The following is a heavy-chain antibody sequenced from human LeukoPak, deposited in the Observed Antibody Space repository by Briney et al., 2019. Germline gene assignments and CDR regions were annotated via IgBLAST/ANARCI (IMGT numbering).Heavy chain of an antibody. J-gene: IGHJ3*02. CDR2: IRYDGSNK. Sequence: PGGPLRLSCAASGFTFSSYGMHWVRQAPGKGLEWVAFIRYDGSNKYYADSVKGRFTISRDNSKNTLYLQMNSLRAEDTAVYYCATDSPTDLGYCSSTSCYNGDAFDIWGQGTMVTVSS. D-gene: IGHD2-2*02. CDR3: ATDSPTDLGYCSSTSCYNGDAFDI. CDR1: GFTFSSYG. V-gene: IGHV3-30*02.